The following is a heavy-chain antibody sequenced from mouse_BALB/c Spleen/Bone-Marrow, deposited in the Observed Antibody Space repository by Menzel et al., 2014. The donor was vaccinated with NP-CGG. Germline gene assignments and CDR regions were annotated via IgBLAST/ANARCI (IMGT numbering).Heavy chain of an antibody. D-gene: IGHD2-4*01. J-gene: IGHJ2*01. V-gene: IGHV14-3*02. CDR3: ARDYDYFFDY. CDR2: IDPANGNT. Sequence: VQLQQSGAELVKPGASVKLSCTASGFNIKDTYMHWVKQRPEQGLEWIGWIDPANGNTKYDPNFQGKATITADTSSNTAYLQLSSLTSDDTAVYYCARDYDYFFDYWGQGTTLTDSS. CDR1: GFNIKDTY.